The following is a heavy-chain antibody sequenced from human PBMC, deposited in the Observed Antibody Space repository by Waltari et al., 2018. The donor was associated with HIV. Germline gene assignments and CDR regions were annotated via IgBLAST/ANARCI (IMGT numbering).Heavy chain of an antibody. J-gene: IGHJ6*02. CDR1: GFTFSTYW. CDR3: ARDLKDYDFWSPVDV. CDR2: IKQDGSEK. Sequence: EVQLVESGGGLVQPGGSLRLSCAASGFTFSTYWLTWVRQAPGKGVELLANIKQDGSEKYYADSVKGRFTVSRDNNKKSLYLQMSSLRAEDTAVYYCARDLKDYDFWSPVDVWGQGTTVTVSS. D-gene: IGHD3-3*01. V-gene: IGHV3-7*01.